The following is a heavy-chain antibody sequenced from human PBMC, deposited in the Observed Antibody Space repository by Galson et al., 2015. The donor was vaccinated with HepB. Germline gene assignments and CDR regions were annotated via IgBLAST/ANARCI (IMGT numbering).Heavy chain of an antibody. CDR1: GFTFSTYV. J-gene: IGHJ4*02. CDR2: ISYDGNNK. CDR3: ARDYYYDSSLYY. V-gene: IGHV3-30-3*01. D-gene: IGHD3-22*01. Sequence: SLRLSCAASGFTFSTYVMNWVRQAPGKGLEWVAIISYDGNNKYYADSVKGRFTISRDNSKNTLYLQMNSLRAEDTAVYYCARDYYYDSSLYYWGQGTLVTVSS.